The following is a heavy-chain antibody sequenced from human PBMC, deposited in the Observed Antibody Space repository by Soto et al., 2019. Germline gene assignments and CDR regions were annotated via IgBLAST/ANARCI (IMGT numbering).Heavy chain of an antibody. CDR1: GGTFSTSA. CDR2: IMPIFATP. J-gene: IGHJ6*02. D-gene: IGHD3-3*02. V-gene: IGHV1-69*12. CDR3: ARDKDRQQLGGNYYYILDV. Sequence: QVQLMQSGAEVKKPGSSVKVSCKASGGTFSTSAISWVRQAPGEGLEWVGGIMPIFATPDYAQKFQGRVTISGDESTATAYLELTSLTTDDTAVYYCARDKDRQQLGGNYYYILDVWGQGTAITVSS.